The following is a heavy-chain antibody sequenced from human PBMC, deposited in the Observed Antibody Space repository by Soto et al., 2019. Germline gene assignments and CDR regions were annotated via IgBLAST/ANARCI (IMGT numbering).Heavy chain of an antibody. CDR3: ARDFRIAIGGTWCLGV. CDR2: ISAYNGNT. J-gene: IGHJ6*02. V-gene: IGHV1-18*01. Sequence: GASVKVSCKASGYTFTSYGISWVRQAPGQGLEWMGWISAYNGNTNYAQKLQGRVTMTTDTSTSTAYMELSSLRSEDTAVYYCARDFRIAIGGTWCLGVWGQGTKVTVSS. D-gene: IGHD6-19*01. CDR1: GYTFTSYG.